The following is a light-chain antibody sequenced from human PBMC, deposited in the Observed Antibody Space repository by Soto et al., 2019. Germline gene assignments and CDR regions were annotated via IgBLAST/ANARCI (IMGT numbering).Light chain of an antibody. CDR1: QGISSY. J-gene: IGKJ5*01. CDR2: TAS. CDR3: QQRHSYPIT. V-gene: IGKV1-9*01. Sequence: DIQLTQSPSFLSASVGDTVTVTCRASQGISSYLAWYQQKPGKAPKLLIHTASTLQSGVPSRFSGSGSGTEFTLTISSLQPEDFATYYCQQRHSYPITFGQGTRLEIK.